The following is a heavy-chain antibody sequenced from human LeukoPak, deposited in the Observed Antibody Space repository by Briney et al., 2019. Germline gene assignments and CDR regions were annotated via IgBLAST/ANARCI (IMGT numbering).Heavy chain of an antibody. D-gene: IGHD6-19*01. CDR2: ISGSGGST. V-gene: IGHV3-23*01. J-gene: IGHJ4*02. CDR3: AKAAGYSSGSYADY. Sequence: GGSLRLSCAASGFTFSSYAMSWVRQAPGKGLEWVSTISGSGGSTYYADSVKGRFTISRDNSKNTLYLQMNSLRAEDTAVYYCAKAAGYSSGSYADYWGQGTLVTVSS. CDR1: GFTFSSYA.